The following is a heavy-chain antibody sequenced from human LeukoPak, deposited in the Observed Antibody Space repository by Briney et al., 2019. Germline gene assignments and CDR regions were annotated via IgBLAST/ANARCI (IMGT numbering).Heavy chain of an antibody. CDR2: IISDGSRT. Sequence: GGSLRLSCAASGFTFSNYWMYWVRQASGKGLVWVSQIISDGSRTYYADSVKGRFTISRDNTKNTLYLQMNSLRAEDTAVYYCARVQRGIAVALDYWGQGTLATVSS. J-gene: IGHJ4*02. CDR1: GFTFSNYW. CDR3: ARVQRGIAVALDY. V-gene: IGHV3-74*01. D-gene: IGHD6-19*01.